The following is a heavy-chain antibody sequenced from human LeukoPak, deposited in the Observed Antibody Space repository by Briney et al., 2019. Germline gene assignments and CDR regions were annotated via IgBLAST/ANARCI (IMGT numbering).Heavy chain of an antibody. Sequence: SETLSLTCTVSGGSISTYYWSCIRQPPGKGLEGFGYIYYSGSTNYNPSLKSRVTISVDTSKNQLSLKLSPVTSADTALDYRARRGNVDTGRYWYFDLWGRGTLVTVSS. CDR3: ARRGNVDTGRYWYFDL. D-gene: IGHD5-18*01. V-gene: IGHV4-59*08. CDR2: IYYSGST. J-gene: IGHJ2*01. CDR1: GGSISTYY.